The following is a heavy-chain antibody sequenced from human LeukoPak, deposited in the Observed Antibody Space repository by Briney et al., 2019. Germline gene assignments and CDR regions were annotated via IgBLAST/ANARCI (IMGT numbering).Heavy chain of an antibody. D-gene: IGHD3-22*01. J-gene: IGHJ4*02. Sequence: PGGSLRLSCAASGFTFSSYAMSWVRQAPGKGLEWVSAISGSGGSTYYADSVKGRFTISRDNSKNTLYLQMNSLRAEDTAVYYCAKSPNYYDSSAAIIIFDYWGQGTLVTVSS. CDR1: GFTFSSYA. CDR3: AKSPNYYDSSAAIIIFDY. CDR2: ISGSGGST. V-gene: IGHV3-23*01.